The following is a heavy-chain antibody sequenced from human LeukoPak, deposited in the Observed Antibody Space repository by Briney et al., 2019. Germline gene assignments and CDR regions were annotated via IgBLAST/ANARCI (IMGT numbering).Heavy chain of an antibody. D-gene: IGHD1-7*01. CDR2: IYYTGST. CDR1: GGSISSHY. CDR3: ARTGITGTTPDY. Sequence: SETLSLTCTVSGGSISSHYWSWIRQPPGKGLEWIGYIYYTGSTNYNPSLKSRVTISVDTSKNQFSLKLSSVTAADTAVYYCARTGITGTTPDYWGQGTLVTVSS. V-gene: IGHV4-59*11. J-gene: IGHJ4*02.